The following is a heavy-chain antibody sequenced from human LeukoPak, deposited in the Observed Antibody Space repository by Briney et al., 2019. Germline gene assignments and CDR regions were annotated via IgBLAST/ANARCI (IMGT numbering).Heavy chain of an antibody. V-gene: IGHV3-21*01. CDR2: ISSGSTYI. CDR1: GLTFSSYS. CDR3: ARGPKTIGAAGKGYFDY. Sequence: GGSLRLSCAAAGLTFSSYSMNLVRQAPGKGLEWVSSISSGSTYIYYADSVKGRFTIARDNAKNSLYLQLNSLRAEDTAVYYCARGPKTIGAAGKGYFDYWGQGTLVTVSS. D-gene: IGHD6-13*01. J-gene: IGHJ4*02.